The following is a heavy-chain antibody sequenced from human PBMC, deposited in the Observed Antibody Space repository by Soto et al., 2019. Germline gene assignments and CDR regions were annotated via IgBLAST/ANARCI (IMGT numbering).Heavy chain of an antibody. CDR3: AGPFEAYYYDSSGFP. Sequence: SETLSLTCTVSGGSISSYCWSWIRQPPGKGLEWIGYIYYSGSTNYNPSLKSRVTISVDTSKNQFSLKLSSVTAADTAVYYCAGPFEAYYYDSSGFPWGQGTMVTVSS. CDR1: GGSISSYC. J-gene: IGHJ3*01. D-gene: IGHD3-22*01. V-gene: IGHV4-59*01. CDR2: IYYSGST.